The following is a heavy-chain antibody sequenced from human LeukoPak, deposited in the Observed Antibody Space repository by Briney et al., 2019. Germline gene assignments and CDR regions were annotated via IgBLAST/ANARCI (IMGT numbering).Heavy chain of an antibody. CDR1: GVSISSYY. J-gene: IGHJ3*01. Sequence: SETLSLTCTVSGVSISSYYWSWVRQPPGKGLEWIGYIYYSGSTNYNPSLKSRVTISVDTSKNQFSLKLSSVTAADTAIYFCARDPSHNSGYFDVWGQGTMVTVSS. CDR2: IYYSGST. CDR3: ARDPSHNSGYFDV. V-gene: IGHV4-59*12. D-gene: IGHD3-22*01.